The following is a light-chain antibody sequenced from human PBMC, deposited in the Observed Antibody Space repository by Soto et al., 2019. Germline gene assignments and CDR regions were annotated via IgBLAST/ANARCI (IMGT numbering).Light chain of an antibody. CDR3: LQALQTQT. J-gene: IGKJ1*01. V-gene: IGKV2-28*01. CDR1: QSLLHSNGYNY. Sequence: DIFMTQSPLSLPVTPGEPASISCRSSQSLLHSNGYNYLDWYLQTPGQSPQLLIYLGSHRASGVPDRVSRSASATDFTLKLSRLEVEDVGAYPFLQALQTQTFGPGPKV. CDR2: LGS.